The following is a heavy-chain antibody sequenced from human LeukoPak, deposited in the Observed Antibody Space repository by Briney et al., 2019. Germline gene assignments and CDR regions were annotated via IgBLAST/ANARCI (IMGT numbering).Heavy chain of an antibody. CDR1: GFTFSSYS. J-gene: IGHJ6*03. D-gene: IGHD6-13*01. Sequence: GGSLRLSCEASGFTFSSYSMNWVRQAPGKGLEWVSSISSSSGYIYYADSVKGRFTISRDNAKNSLYLQMNSLRAEDTAVYYCASHPAAAYYYYMDVWGKGTTVTVSS. V-gene: IGHV3-21*01. CDR3: ASHPAAAYYYYMDV. CDR2: ISSSSGYI.